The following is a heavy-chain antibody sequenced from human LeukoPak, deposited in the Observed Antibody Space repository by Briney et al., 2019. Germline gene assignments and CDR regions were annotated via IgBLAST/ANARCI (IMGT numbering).Heavy chain of an antibody. CDR2: IYYSGST. D-gene: IGHD2-2*01. CDR1: GGSISSGDYY. CDR3: ARSLGYCSSTSCYPSGDNWYFDL. Sequence: PSQTLSLTCTVSGGSISSGDYYWSWIRQPPGKGLEWIGYIYYSGSTYYNPSLKSRVTISVDTSKNQFSLKLSSVTAADTAVYYCARSLGYCSSTSCYPSGDNWYFDLWGRGTLVIVSS. J-gene: IGHJ2*01. V-gene: IGHV4-30-4*01.